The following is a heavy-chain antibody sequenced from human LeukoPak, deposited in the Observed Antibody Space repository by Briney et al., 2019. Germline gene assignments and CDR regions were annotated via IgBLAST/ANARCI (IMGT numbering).Heavy chain of an antibody. V-gene: IGHV4-39*07. D-gene: IGHD3-22*01. CDR1: GRSISSSSYY. Sequence: PSQTLSLTCTVSGRSISSSSYYWGWLRHPPGKGLEWTGSIYYSGSTYYNPSLKRRVTRSVDTSKNKFSLKLSSVTAADTAVYYCARVSKAGERITMIVGPRRRRGSFDYWGQGTLVTVSS. CDR3: ARVSKAGERITMIVGPRRRRGSFDY. J-gene: IGHJ4*02. CDR2: IYYSGST.